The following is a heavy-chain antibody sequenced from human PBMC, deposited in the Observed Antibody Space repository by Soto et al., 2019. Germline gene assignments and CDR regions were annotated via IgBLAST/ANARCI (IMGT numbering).Heavy chain of an antibody. V-gene: IGHV3-30-3*01. CDR1: GFTFSSYA. J-gene: IGHJ4*02. CDR3: ARDLDY. CDR2: ISYDGSNK. Sequence: GGSLRLSCAASGFTFSSYAMHWVRQAPGKGLEWVAVISYDGSNKYYADSVKGRFTISRDNSKNTLYLQMNSLRAEDTAVYYCARDLDYSGQGTLVTVSS.